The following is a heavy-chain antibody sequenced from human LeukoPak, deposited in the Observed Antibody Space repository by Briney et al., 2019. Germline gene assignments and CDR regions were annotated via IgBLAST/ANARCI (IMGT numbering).Heavy chain of an antibody. Sequence: GGSLRLSCAASGFTFSSYSMNRVRQAPGKGLEWVSSISSSSSYIYYADSVKGRFTISRDNAKNSLYLQMNSLRAEDTAVYYCARDLSSSWYEEFDYWGQGTLVTVSS. V-gene: IGHV3-21*01. D-gene: IGHD6-13*01. J-gene: IGHJ4*02. CDR2: ISSSSSYI. CDR3: ARDLSSSWYEEFDY. CDR1: GFTFSSYS.